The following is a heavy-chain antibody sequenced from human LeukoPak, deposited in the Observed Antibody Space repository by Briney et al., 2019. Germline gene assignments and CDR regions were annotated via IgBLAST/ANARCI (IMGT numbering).Heavy chain of an antibody. CDR1: GGSISSSSYY. D-gene: IGHD6-13*01. J-gene: IGHJ6*03. V-gene: IGHV4-39*01. CDR2: IYYSGST. CDR3: ARSCSSWYTSALYYYYYMDV. Sequence: SETLSLTCTVSGGSISSSSYYWGWIRQPPGKGLEWIGSIYYSGSTYYNPSLKSRVTISVDTSKNQFSLKLSSVTAADTAVYYCARSCSSWYTSALYYYYYMDVWGKGTTVTISS.